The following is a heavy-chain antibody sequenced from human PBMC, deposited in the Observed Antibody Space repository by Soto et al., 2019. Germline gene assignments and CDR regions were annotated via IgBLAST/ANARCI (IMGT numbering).Heavy chain of an antibody. CDR3: AKVMGLYYYYYGMDV. J-gene: IGHJ6*02. CDR2: ISWNSGSI. CDR1: GFTFDXYA. V-gene: IGHV3-9*01. Sequence: GGSLRLSCAASGFTFDXYAMHWVRQAPGKGLEWVSGISWNSGSIGYADSVKGRFTISRDNAKNSLYLQMNSLRAEDTALYYCAKVMGLYYYYYGMDVWGQGTTVTVSS.